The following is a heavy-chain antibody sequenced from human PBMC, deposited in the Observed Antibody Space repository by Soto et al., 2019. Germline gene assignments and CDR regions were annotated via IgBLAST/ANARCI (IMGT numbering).Heavy chain of an antibody. Sequence: SETLSLTCAVSGGSISSGGYSWSWIRQPPGKGLEWIGYIYHSGSTYYNPSLKSRVTISVDRSKNQFSLKLSSVTAADTAVYYCAREYYYDSSGYHYNWFDPWGQGTPVTVSS. D-gene: IGHD3-22*01. CDR3: AREYYYDSSGYHYNWFDP. CDR1: GGSISSGGYS. V-gene: IGHV4-30-2*01. J-gene: IGHJ5*02. CDR2: IYHSGST.